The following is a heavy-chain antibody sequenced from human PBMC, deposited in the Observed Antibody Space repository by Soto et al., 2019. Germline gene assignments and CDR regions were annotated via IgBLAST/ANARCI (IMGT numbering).Heavy chain of an antibody. J-gene: IGHJ6*02. Sequence: EVQLVESGEGLVQPGRSLGLSSAASGFPFQHYALHWVRQPPGKGLEWASGISWNRGTIVYPDSVKGPFTISRDNAKNSLYLQMNSLRGEDTALYYCAKDMRGGSSSSRYYYGLDVWGQGTTVTVSS. V-gene: IGHV3-9*01. CDR1: GFPFQHYA. D-gene: IGHD6-13*01. CDR3: AKDMRGGSSSSRYYYGLDV. CDR2: ISWNRGTI.